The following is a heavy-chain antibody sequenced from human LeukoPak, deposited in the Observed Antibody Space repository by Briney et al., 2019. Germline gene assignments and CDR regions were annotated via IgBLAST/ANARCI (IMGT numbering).Heavy chain of an antibody. CDR3: ARDHNYAFDN. Sequence: PGGSLRLSCAASGFTFSSYWMHWVRQDPGKGLEWISYIGIDSGNTKYADSVRGRFTISADKAKNSLYLQMNSLRVEDTAVYYCARDHNYAFDNWGQGTLVSVAS. CDR1: GFTFSSYW. CDR2: IGIDSGNT. V-gene: IGHV3-48*01. D-gene: IGHD1-1*01. J-gene: IGHJ4*02.